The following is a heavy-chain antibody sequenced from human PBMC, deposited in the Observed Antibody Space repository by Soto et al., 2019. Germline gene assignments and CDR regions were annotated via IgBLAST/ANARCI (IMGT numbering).Heavy chain of an antibody. J-gene: IGHJ4*02. D-gene: IGHD4-17*01. CDR3: ARDLNYGLFDY. V-gene: IGHV3-48*01. CDR1: GFTFSSYS. CDR2: ISSSSSTI. Sequence: EVQLVESGGGLVQPGGSLRLSCAASGFTFSSYSMNGVRQAPGKGLEWVSYISSSSSTIYYADSVKGRFTISRDNAKNSLSLQMNTLRAEDTAVYYCARDLNYGLFDYWGQGTLVTVSS.